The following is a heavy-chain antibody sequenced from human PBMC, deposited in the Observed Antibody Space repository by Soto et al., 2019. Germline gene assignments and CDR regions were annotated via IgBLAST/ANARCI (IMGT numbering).Heavy chain of an antibody. CDR1: AGSIGGYY. D-gene: IGHD3-16*01. Sequence: SETLSLTCTVSAGSIGGYYWSWIRQPPGKELEWIGYIHYSGSTNYNPSLTSRVTISVDTSKNQFSLKLSSVTVADTAVYYCARYLLSLGTNDYWGRGTLVTVSS. J-gene: IGHJ4*02. CDR2: IHYSGST. CDR3: ARYLLSLGTNDY. V-gene: IGHV4-59*01.